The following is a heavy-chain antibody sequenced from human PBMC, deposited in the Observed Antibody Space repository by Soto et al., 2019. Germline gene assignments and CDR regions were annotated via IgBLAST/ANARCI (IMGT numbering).Heavy chain of an antibody. CDR2: ISYDGSNK. CDR3: AKDYYDSSGPIPSYSDY. V-gene: IGHV3-30*18. D-gene: IGHD3-22*01. J-gene: IGHJ4*02. CDR1: GFTFSSYG. Sequence: SGGSLRLSCAASGFTFSSYGMHWVRQAPGKGLEWVAVISYDGSNKYYADSVKGRFTISRDNSKNTLYLQMNSLRAEDTAVYYCAKDYYDSSGPIPSYSDYWGQGTLVTVSS.